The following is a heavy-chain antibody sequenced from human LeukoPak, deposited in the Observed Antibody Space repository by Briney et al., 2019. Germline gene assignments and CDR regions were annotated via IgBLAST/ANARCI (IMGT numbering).Heavy chain of an antibody. CDR2: IYSGGST. D-gene: IGHD2-21*01. CDR3: AKAPVTSCRGAYCYPFDY. Sequence: GGSLRLSCAASGFTVSSNYMSWVRQAPGKGLEWVSVIYSGGSTYYADSVKGRFTISRDNSKNTLYLQMNSLRAEDTAVYYCAKAPVTSCRGAYCYPFDYWGQGTLVTVSS. J-gene: IGHJ4*02. V-gene: IGHV3-53*01. CDR1: GFTVSSNY.